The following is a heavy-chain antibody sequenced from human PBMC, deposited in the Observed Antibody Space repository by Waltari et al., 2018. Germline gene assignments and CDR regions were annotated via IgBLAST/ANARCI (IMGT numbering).Heavy chain of an antibody. CDR2: IRVSGGST. CDR1: GFTFSSYA. D-gene: IGHD3-22*01. Sequence: EVQLVESGGGLVQPGGSLRLSCAASGFTFSSYAMSWVRQAPGKGLEWVSAIRVSGGSTYYADSVKGRFTISRDNSKNTLYLQMNSLRAEDTAVYYCAKDPYYDSSVIWFDPWGQGTLVTVSS. J-gene: IGHJ5*02. CDR3: AKDPYYDSSVIWFDP. V-gene: IGHV3-23*04.